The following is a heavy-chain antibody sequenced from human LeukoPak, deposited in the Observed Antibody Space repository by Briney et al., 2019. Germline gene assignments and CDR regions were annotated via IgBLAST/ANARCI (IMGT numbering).Heavy chain of an antibody. D-gene: IGHD4-17*01. CDR2: IYHSGST. CDR1: GGSISSGGYY. Sequence: PSETLSLTCTVSGGSISSGGYYWSWIRQPPGKGLEWIGYIYHSGSTYYNPSLKSRVTISVDRSKNQFSLKLSSVTAADTAVYYCARRGDYGVYFDYWGQGTLVTVSS. J-gene: IGHJ4*02. V-gene: IGHV4-30-2*01. CDR3: ARRGDYGVYFDY.